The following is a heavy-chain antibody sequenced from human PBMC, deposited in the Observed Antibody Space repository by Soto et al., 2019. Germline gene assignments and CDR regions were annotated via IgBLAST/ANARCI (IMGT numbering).Heavy chain of an antibody. CDR1: GGSISSSSYY. D-gene: IGHD6-6*01. CDR2: IYYSGST. V-gene: IGHV4-39*01. CDR3: ASWYSSSPIDY. J-gene: IGHJ4*02. Sequence: SETLSLTCTVSGGSISSSSYYWGWIRQPPGKGLEWIGSIYYSGSTYYNPSLKSRVTISVDTSKNQFSLKLSSVTAADTAVYYCASWYSSSPIDYWGQGTLVTVSS.